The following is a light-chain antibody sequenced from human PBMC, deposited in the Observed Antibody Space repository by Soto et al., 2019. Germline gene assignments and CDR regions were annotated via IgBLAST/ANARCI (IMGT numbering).Light chain of an antibody. V-gene: IGKV3-20*01. CDR3: QQYGSSRTWT. CDR2: GAS. Sequence: EIVLTQSPGTLSLSPGERATLSCRASQSVSSSYLAWYQQKPGQAPRLLIYGASSRATGIPERFSGGGSGTDFTLTISILEPEDFAVYYCQQYGSSRTWTFGQGTKVEIK. J-gene: IGKJ1*01. CDR1: QSVSSSY.